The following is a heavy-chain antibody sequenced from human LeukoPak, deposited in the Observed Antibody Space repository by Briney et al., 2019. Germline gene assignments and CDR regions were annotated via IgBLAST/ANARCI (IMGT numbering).Heavy chain of an antibody. D-gene: IGHD3-10*01. CDR2: IKTDGSET. Sequence: GESLRLSCAASGFTFSSHWMTWVRQAPGEGLEWVANIKTDGSETHYVDSVKGRFTISRDNAKNSLYLQMNSLRAEDTAVYYCARWYYGSGSWVLDYWGQGTLVTVSS. V-gene: IGHV3-7*05. J-gene: IGHJ4*02. CDR1: GFTFSSHW. CDR3: ARWYYGSGSWVLDY.